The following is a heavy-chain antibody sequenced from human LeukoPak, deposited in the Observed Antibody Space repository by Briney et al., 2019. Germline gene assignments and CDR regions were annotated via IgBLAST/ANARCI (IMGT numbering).Heavy chain of an antibody. CDR2: ISGSGGST. Sequence: GGSLRLSCAVSGFTFSSSAMSWVRQAPGKGLEWVSAISGSGGSTYYADSVKGRFTISRDNSKNTLYLQMNSLRAEDTAVYYCYIPYYDTSAYKGYWGQGTLVTVSS. CDR3: YIPYYDTSAYKGY. V-gene: IGHV3-23*01. CDR1: GFTFSSSA. J-gene: IGHJ4*02. D-gene: IGHD3-22*01.